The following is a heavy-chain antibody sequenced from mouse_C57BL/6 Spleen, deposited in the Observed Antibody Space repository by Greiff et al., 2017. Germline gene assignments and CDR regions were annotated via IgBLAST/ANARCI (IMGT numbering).Heavy chain of an antibody. J-gene: IGHJ4*01. V-gene: IGHV1-54*01. CDR1: GYAFTNYL. CDR3: ARPPTVVATDYAMDY. Sequence: VQLQQSGAELVRPGTSVKVSCKASGYAFTNYLIEWVKQRPGQGLEWIGVINPGSGGTNYTEKFKGKATLTADKSSSTAYMQLSSLTSEDSAVYFCARPPTVVATDYAMDYWGQGTSVTVSS. D-gene: IGHD1-1*01. CDR2: INPGSGGT.